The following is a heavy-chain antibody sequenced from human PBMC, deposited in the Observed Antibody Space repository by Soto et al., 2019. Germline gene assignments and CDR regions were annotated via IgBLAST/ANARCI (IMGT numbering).Heavy chain of an antibody. J-gene: IGHJ4*02. CDR2: FYDSGSP. CDR3: ARHVLGGWRWDY. CDR1: GDSITRSSYL. Sequence: QLQLQESGPGLVKPSETLSLTCTVSGDSITRSSYLWAWIRQPPGRGLEWIGSFYDSGSPYYNPSLKSRVTLSGDTSKNQFSLTLRSVTAADTVVYYCARHVLGGWRWDYWGQGTLVTVYS. V-gene: IGHV4-39*01. D-gene: IGHD3-10*02.